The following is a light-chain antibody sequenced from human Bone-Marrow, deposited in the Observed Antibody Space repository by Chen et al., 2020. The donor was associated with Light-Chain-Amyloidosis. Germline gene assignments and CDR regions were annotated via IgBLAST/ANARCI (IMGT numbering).Light chain of an antibody. Sequence: SYELTQPPSVSVSPGQTARITCSGEDLPTKYAYWYQQKPGQAPVLVIHRDTERPSGISERVSGSSSGTTATLTISGVQAEDEADYHCQSADSSGTYEVIFGGGTKLPVL. CDR1: DLPTKY. CDR2: RDT. CDR3: QSADSSGTYEVI. V-gene: IGLV3-25*03. J-gene: IGLJ2*01.